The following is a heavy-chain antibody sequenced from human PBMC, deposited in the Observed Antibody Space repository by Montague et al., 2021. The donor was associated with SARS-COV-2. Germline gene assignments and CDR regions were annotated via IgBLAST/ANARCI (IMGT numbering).Heavy chain of an antibody. CDR3: AKRYCSGGSCYSGFDP. V-gene: IGHV3-23*01. CDR2: ISGSGGST. Sequence: SLRLSCAASGFTFSSYAMSWVRQAPGKGLEWVSAISGSGGSTYYADSVKGWFTISRDNSKNTLYLQMNSLRAEDTAVYYCAKRYCSGGSCYSGFDPWGQGTLVTASP. CDR1: GFTFSSYA. J-gene: IGHJ5*02. D-gene: IGHD2-15*01.